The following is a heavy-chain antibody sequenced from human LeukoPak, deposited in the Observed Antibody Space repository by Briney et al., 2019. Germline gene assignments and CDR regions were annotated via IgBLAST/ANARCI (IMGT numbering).Heavy chain of an antibody. J-gene: IGHJ4*02. CDR2: ISSSGSTI. CDR1: GLTFSSYE. D-gene: IGHD2-2*01. CDR3: ARGLDIVVVPAANTFDY. Sequence: QPGGSLRLSCAASGLTFSSYEMSWVRQAPGKGLEWVSYISSSGSTIYYADSVKGRFTISRDNAKNSLYLQMNSLRAEDTAVYYCARGLDIVVVPAANTFDYWGQGTLVTVSS. V-gene: IGHV3-48*03.